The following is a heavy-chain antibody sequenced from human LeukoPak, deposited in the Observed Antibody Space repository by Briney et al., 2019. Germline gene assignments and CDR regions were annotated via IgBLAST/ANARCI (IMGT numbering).Heavy chain of an antibody. CDR2: INHSGST. CDR3: ARFLVGAIPGNVLFDP. J-gene: IGHJ5*02. CDR1: GGSFSGYY. D-gene: IGHD2-21*01. V-gene: IGHV4-34*01. Sequence: SETLSLTCAVYGGSFSGYYWSWIRQPPGKGLEWIGEINHSGSTNYNPPLKSLVTIPVDSSKNQVSLKLSSVTAADTGVYYCARFLVGAIPGNVLFDPWGQGTLVTVSS.